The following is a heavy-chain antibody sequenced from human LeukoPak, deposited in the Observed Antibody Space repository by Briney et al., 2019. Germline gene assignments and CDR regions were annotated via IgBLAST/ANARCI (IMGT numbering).Heavy chain of an antibody. CDR1: GGSISSYY. CDR2: IYYSGSA. V-gene: IGHV4-59*01. J-gene: IGHJ4*02. CDR3: ARDGMGATFDY. Sequence: SETLSLTCTVSGGSISSYYWSWIRQPPGKGLEWIGYIYYSGSANYNPSLKSRVTISVDTSKNQFSLKLSSVTAADTAVYYCARDGMGATFDYWGQGTLVTVSS. D-gene: IGHD1-26*01.